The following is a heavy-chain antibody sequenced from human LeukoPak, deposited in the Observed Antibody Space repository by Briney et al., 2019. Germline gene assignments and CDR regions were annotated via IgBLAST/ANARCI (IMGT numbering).Heavy chain of an antibody. V-gene: IGHV5-51*01. J-gene: IGHJ3*02. CDR2: IYPGDSDT. D-gene: IGHD3-22*01. Sequence: PGESLKISCKGSGYSFTSYWIGWVRQMPGKGLEWMGIIYPGDSDTRYSPSFQGQVTISADKSISTAYLQWSSLKASDTAMYYCARHPDVDLNYYDSTPPAFDIWGQGTMVTVSS. CDR1: GYSFTSYW. CDR3: ARHPDVDLNYYDSTPPAFDI.